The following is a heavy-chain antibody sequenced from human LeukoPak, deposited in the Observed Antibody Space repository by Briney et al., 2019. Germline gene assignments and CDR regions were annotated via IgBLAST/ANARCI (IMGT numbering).Heavy chain of an antibody. Sequence: GGSLRLSCAASGFTVSSNYMSWVRQAPGKGLEWVSVIYSGGSTYYADSVKGRFTISRDNSKNTLYLQMNSLRAEDTAVYYCAKIGVVATISDYWGQGTLVTVSS. D-gene: IGHD5-12*01. CDR1: GFTVSSNY. CDR3: AKIGVVATISDY. J-gene: IGHJ4*02. CDR2: IYSGGST. V-gene: IGHV3-53*01.